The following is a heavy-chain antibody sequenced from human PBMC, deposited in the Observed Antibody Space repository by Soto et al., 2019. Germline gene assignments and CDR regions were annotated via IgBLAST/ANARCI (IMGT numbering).Heavy chain of an antibody. D-gene: IGHD3-10*01. Sequence: QVQLVQSGAEVKKPGSSVKVSCKASGGTFSSYAISWVRQAPGQGLEWMGGIIPIFGTANYAQKFQGRVTSAAIEAAGTACIEQIRLSTLDTEVSSGSCDAGEATGGSGIDDWGQGTTVTVSS. V-gene: IGHV1-69*01. CDR1: GGTFSSYA. CDR2: IIPIFGTA. J-gene: IGHJ6*02. CDR3: SCDAGEATGGSGIDD.